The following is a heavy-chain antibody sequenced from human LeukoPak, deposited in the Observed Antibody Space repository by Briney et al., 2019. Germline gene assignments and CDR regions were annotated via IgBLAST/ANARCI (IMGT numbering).Heavy chain of an antibody. J-gene: IGHJ4*02. CDR3: VKDRGIVVVVAATAYDY. D-gene: IGHD2-15*01. CDR2: ISSNGGST. CDR1: GCTFSSYA. V-gene: IGHV3-64D*06. Sequence: GGSLRLSCSASGCTFSSYAMHWVRQAPGKGLEYVSAISSNGGSTYYADSVKGRFTISRDNSKNTLYLQMSSLRAEDTAVYYCVKDRGIVVVVAATAYDYWGQGTLVTVSS.